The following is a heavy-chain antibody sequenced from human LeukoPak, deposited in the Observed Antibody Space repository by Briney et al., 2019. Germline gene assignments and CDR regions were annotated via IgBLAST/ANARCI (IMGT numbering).Heavy chain of an antibody. CDR2: IIPIFGTA. J-gene: IGHJ4*02. V-gene: IGHV1-69*13. CDR3: ARVHGYSYGSFGYFDY. D-gene: IGHD5-18*01. CDR1: GGTFSSYA. Sequence: ASVKVSCKASGGTFSSYAISWVRQAPGQGLEWMGGIIPIFGTANYAQKFQGRVTITADESTSTAYMELSSLRSEDTAVYYCARVHGYSYGSFGYFDYWGQGTLVTVSS.